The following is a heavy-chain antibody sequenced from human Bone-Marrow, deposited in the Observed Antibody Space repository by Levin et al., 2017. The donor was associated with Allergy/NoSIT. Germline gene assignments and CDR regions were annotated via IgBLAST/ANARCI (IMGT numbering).Heavy chain of an antibody. D-gene: IGHD3-10*01. CDR2: INPVDSET. CDR1: GYSFDIYY. V-gene: IGHV5-51*01. Sequence: GESLKISCQGSGYSFDIYYIAWVRQMPGKGLEWMGFINPVDSETTYSPSFQGQVTISADKSMDTAYLQWSSLKASDTAMYYCARILFGEISLYYFDYWGQGTLVTVSS. J-gene: IGHJ4*02. CDR3: ARILFGEISLYYFDY.